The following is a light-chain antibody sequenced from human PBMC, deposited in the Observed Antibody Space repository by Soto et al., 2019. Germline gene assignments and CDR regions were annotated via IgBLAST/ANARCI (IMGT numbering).Light chain of an antibody. J-gene: IGKJ4*01. Sequence: IVLTQSPLSLPVTPGEPASISCRSSQSLLHSNGRNYLDWYLHKPGQSPQVLIYLGSTRASGVTYRCSGSGTGTDFTLRISRVEAEAVWVYYWIQALPTPLTFGGGTKVEIK. CDR3: IQALPTPLT. V-gene: IGKV2-28*01. CDR2: LGS. CDR1: QSLLHSNGRNY.